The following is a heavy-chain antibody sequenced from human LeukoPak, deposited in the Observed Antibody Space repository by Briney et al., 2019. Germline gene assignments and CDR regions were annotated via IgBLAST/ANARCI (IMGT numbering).Heavy chain of an antibody. CDR2: MNPNGGNT. Sequence: ASVKVSRKASGYTFTSYDINWVRQATGQGLEWMGWMNPNGGNTGYAQKFQGRVTMTRNTSISTAYMELSSLRSEDTAVYYCARVRKLGGYYYYGMDVWGQGTTVTVSS. CDR1: GYTFTSYD. J-gene: IGHJ6*02. V-gene: IGHV1-8*01. D-gene: IGHD3-10*01. CDR3: ARVRKLGGYYYYGMDV.